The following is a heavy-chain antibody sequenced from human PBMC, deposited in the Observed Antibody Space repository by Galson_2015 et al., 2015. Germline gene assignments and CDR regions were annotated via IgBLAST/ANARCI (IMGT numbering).Heavy chain of an antibody. D-gene: IGHD3-16*01. Sequence: SVKVSCKASGYTFTSYAMNWVRQAPGQGLEWMGWINTNTGNPTYAQGFTGRFVFSLDTSVSTAYLQISSLKAEDTAVYYCAGDPAPRSPGDKNSSYYYGRDFWGQGPPVPLPS. V-gene: IGHV7-4-1*02. CDR2: INTNTGNP. J-gene: IGHJ6*02. CDR1: GYTFTSYA. CDR3: AGDPAPRSPGDKNSSYYYGRDF.